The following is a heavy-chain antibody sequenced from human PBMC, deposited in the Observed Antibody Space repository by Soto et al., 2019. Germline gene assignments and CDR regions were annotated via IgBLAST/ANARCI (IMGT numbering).Heavy chain of an antibody. CDR2: ISSSSSYI. CDR1: GFTFSSYS. Sequence: GGSLRLSCAAFGFTFSSYSMNWVRQAPGKGLEWVSSISSSSSYIYYADSVKGRFTISRDNAKNSLYLQMNSLRAEDTAVYYCARDLYASGHNWFDPWGQGTLVTVSS. V-gene: IGHV3-21*01. J-gene: IGHJ5*02. CDR3: ARDLYASGHNWFDP. D-gene: IGHD2-2*01.